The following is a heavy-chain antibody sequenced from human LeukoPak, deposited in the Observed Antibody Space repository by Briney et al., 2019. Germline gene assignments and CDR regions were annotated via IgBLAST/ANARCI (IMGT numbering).Heavy chain of an antibody. Sequence: PSETLSLTCAVYGGSFSGYYWSWIRQPPGKGLEWIGEINHSGSTNYNPSLKSRVTISVDTSKNQFSLKLSSVTAADTAVYYCARERYSSSWGLSSRYFDYWGQGTLVTVSS. V-gene: IGHV4-34*01. CDR1: GGSFSGYY. J-gene: IGHJ4*02. CDR2: INHSGST. D-gene: IGHD6-13*01. CDR3: ARERYSSSWGLSSRYFDY.